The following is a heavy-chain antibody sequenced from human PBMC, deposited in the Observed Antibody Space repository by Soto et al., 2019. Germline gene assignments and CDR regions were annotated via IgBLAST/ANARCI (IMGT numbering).Heavy chain of an antibody. CDR1: GGSISSGDYY. CDR2: IYYSGST. Sequence: QVQLQESGPGLVKPSQTLSLTCTVSGGSISSGDYYWSWIRQPPGKGLEWIGYIYYSGSTYYNPSLKSRVTISVDTSKNQFSLKLSSVTAADTAVYYCARASLKSGYCSRSSCYPLDYWGQGTLVTVSS. J-gene: IGHJ4*02. D-gene: IGHD2-15*01. V-gene: IGHV4-30-4*01. CDR3: ARASLKSGYCSRSSCYPLDY.